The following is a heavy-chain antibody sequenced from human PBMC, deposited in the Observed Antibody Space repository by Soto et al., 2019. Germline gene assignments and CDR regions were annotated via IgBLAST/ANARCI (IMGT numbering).Heavy chain of an antibody. J-gene: IGHJ6*03. D-gene: IGHD2-15*01. CDR2: INHSGST. Sequence: SETLSLTCAVYGGSFSGYYWSWIRQPPGKGLEWIGEINHSGSTNYNRSLKGRVTISVDTSKNQFSLKLSSVTAADTAVYYCARGPRVAATPFHYYYYMDVWGKGTTVTVSS. V-gene: IGHV4-34*01. CDR3: ARGPRVAATPFHYYYYMDV. CDR1: GGSFSGYY.